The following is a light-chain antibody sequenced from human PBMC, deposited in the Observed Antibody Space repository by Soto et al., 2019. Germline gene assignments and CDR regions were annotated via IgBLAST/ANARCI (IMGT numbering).Light chain of an antibody. J-gene: IGLJ1*01. CDR3: CSHAGSYTYV. CDR1: SSDVGGYNY. V-gene: IGLV2-11*01. Sequence: QSVLTQPRSVSGSPGQSLTISCTGTSSDVGGYNYVSWYQQHPGKVPKLMIYDVTKRPSGVPDRVSGSKSGNTASLTISGLQSEDEADYYCCSHAGSYTYVFGTGTKLTVL. CDR2: DVT.